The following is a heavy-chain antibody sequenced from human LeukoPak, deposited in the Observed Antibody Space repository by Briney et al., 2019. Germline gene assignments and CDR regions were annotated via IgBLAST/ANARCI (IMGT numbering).Heavy chain of an antibody. V-gene: IGHV4-4*02. J-gene: IGHJ5*02. Sequence: SGTLSLTCAVSGGSISGSNWWSWVRQAPGKGLEWIGEIYHSGSTNYNPSLKSRVTTSIDTSKNQFSLKLNSVTPADTAVYYCARSRGGFGDYGSWFDPWGQGTLVTVSS. CDR1: GGSISGSNW. CDR3: ARSRGGFGDYGSWFDP. D-gene: IGHD4-17*01. CDR2: IYHSGST.